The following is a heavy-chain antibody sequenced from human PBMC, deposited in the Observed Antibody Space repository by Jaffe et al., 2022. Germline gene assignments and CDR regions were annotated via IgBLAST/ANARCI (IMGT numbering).Heavy chain of an antibody. CDR2: IYYSGST. Sequence: QVQLQESGPGLVKPSETLSLTCTVSGGSVSSGSYYWSWIRQPPGKGLEWIGYIYYSGSTNYNPSLKSRVTISVDTSKNQFSLKLSSVTAADTAVYYCAREGDGATGTTEGRDYWGQGTLVTVSS. D-gene: IGHD1-1*01. CDR1: GGSVSSGSYY. J-gene: IGHJ4*02. CDR3: AREGDGATGTTEGRDY. V-gene: IGHV4-61*01.